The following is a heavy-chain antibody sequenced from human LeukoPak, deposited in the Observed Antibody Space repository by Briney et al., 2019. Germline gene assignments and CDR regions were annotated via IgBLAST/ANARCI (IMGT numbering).Heavy chain of an antibody. J-gene: IGHJ4*02. D-gene: IGHD1-26*01. CDR3: ARGGATKLDY. Sequence: SETLSLTCTVSVGSISSGGYYWSWIRQHPGGGLEWIGYIYYSGSTYSNPSLRGRITISVDTSKNQFSLKLSSVTAADTAVYYCARGGATKLDYWGQGTLVAVSS. V-gene: IGHV4-31*03. CDR2: IYYSGST. CDR1: VGSISSGGYY.